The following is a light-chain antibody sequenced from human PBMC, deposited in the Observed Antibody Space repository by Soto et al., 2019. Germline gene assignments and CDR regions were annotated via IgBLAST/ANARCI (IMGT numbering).Light chain of an antibody. Sequence: EIVLTQSPGTLSLSPGERATLSCRASQSVSNNNLAWYQYKRGQAPRLLIYGASSRATGIPDRFSGSGSGTDFTLTITRLEPEDFAVYYCQQYGASPRTFGQGTKVEIK. CDR1: QSVSNNN. CDR3: QQYGASPRT. J-gene: IGKJ1*01. V-gene: IGKV3-20*01. CDR2: GAS.